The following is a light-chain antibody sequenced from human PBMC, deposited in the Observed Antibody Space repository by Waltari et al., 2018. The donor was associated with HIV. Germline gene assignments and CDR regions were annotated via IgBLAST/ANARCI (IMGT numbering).Light chain of an antibody. Sequence: DIQMTQSPSSLSASVGDRVTITCRASQNIKKYLNWYQQKPGKAPKLMIYAASGLQSGVPSRFSGSGSGTDFSLTISSLQPEDFATYYCQQSYSTPPWTFGHGTKVENK. CDR1: QNIKKY. V-gene: IGKV1-39*01. CDR3: QQSYSTPPWT. CDR2: AAS. J-gene: IGKJ1*01.